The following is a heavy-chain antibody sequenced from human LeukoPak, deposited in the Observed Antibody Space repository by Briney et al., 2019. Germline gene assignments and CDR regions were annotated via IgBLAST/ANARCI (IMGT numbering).Heavy chain of an antibody. CDR1: GFIFSNFG. CDR3: ARDQHYGSGYYYYGMDV. V-gene: IGHV3-48*01. J-gene: IGHJ6*02. CDR2: ISSSTTSM. D-gene: IGHD3-10*01. Sequence: GGSLRLSCAASGFIFSNFGMNWVRQAPGKGLEWISYISSSTTSMYYADSVKGRFTISRDNAKNSLYLQMNSLRAEDTAVYYCARDQHYGSGYYYYGMDVWGRGTTVTVSS.